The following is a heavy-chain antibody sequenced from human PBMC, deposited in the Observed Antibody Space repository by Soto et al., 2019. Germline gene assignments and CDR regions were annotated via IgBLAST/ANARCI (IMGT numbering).Heavy chain of an antibody. J-gene: IGHJ4*02. CDR2: IYYSGST. V-gene: IGHV4-59*08. CDR3: ARHAYGDYHFDY. CDR1: GGSISSYY. D-gene: IGHD4-17*01. Sequence: SETLSLTCTVSGGSISSYYWSWIRQPPGKGLEWIGYIYYSGSTNYNPSLKSRVTISVDTSKNQFSLKLSSVTAADTAVYYCARHAYGDYHFDYWGQGTLVTSPQ.